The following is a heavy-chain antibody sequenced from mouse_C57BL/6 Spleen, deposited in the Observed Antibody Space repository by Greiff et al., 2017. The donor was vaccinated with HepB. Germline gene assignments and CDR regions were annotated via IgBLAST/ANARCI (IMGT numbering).Heavy chain of an antibody. V-gene: IGHV1-61*01. CDR3: ARAGYDYDWFAY. D-gene: IGHD2-4*01. CDR2: IYPSDSET. Sequence: VQLQQPGAELVRPGSSVKLSCKASGYTFTSYWMDWVKQRPGQGLEWIGNIYPSDSETHYNQQFKDKATLTVDKSSSTAYMQLSSLTSEDSAVYYCARAGYDYDWFAYWGQGTLVTVSA. CDR1: GYTFTSYW. J-gene: IGHJ3*01.